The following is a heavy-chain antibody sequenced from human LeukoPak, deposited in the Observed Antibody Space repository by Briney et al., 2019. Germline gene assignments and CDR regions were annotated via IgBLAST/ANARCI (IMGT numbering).Heavy chain of an antibody. Sequence: PGGSLRLSCAASGFTFSSYAMSWVRQAPGKGLEWVSAISGSGGSTYYADSVKGRFTISRDNSKNTLYLQMNSLRAEDTAVYYCAKDAPYYYDSSGRFYFDIWGQGTMVTVSS. CDR3: AKDAPYYYDSSGRFYFDI. J-gene: IGHJ3*02. D-gene: IGHD3-22*01. V-gene: IGHV3-23*01. CDR2: ISGSGGST. CDR1: GFTFSSYA.